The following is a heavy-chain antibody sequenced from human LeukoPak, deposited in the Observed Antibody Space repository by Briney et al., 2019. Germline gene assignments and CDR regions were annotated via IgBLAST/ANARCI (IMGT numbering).Heavy chain of an antibody. CDR3: ASITMVRGVS. Sequence: PGGSLRLSCAASGFTFSSYAMSWVRQAPGKGLEWVSSISSSSSYIYYADSVKGRFTISRDNAKNSLYLQMNSLRAEDTAVYYCASITMVRGVSWGQGTLVTVS. D-gene: IGHD3-10*01. J-gene: IGHJ4*02. CDR2: ISSSSSYI. V-gene: IGHV3-21*01. CDR1: GFTFSSYA.